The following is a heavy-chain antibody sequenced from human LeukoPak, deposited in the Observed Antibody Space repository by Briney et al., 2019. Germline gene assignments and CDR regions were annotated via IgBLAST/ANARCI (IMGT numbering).Heavy chain of an antibody. V-gene: IGHV1-69*05. CDR1: GGTFSSYA. D-gene: IGHD4-17*01. CDR2: IIPIFGTA. CDR3: TREGTTVTTPDY. J-gene: IGHJ4*02. Sequence: ASVKVSCKASGGTFSSYAISWVRQAPGQGLEWMGRIIPIFGTANYAQKFQGRVTITTDESTSTAYMELSSLRSEDTAVYYCTREGTTVTTPDYWGQGTLVTVSS.